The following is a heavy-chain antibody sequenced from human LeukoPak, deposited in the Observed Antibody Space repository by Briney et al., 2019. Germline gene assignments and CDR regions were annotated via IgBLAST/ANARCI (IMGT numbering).Heavy chain of an antibody. V-gene: IGHV4-4*07. D-gene: IGHD2-2*01. CDR1: GGSISGYY. CDR2: IFTSGST. Sequence: PSETLSLTCTVSGGSISGYYWSWIRQPAGKGLEWIGRIFTSGSTNYNPSLSSRVTISVDTSKNQFSLKLSSVTAADTAVYYCARLGVLNDIVVVPAALSPKTAYYFDYWGQGTLVTVSS. CDR3: ARLGVLNDIVVVPAALSPKTAYYFDY. J-gene: IGHJ4*02.